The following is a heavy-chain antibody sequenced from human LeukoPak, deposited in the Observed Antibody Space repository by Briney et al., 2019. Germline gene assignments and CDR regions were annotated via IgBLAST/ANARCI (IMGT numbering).Heavy chain of an antibody. D-gene: IGHD3-16*01. J-gene: IGHJ4*02. CDR2: IYYSGST. CDR3: ASLGDYYFHY. CDR1: GGSISSYY. Sequence: NPSEILSLTCTVSGGSISSYYWSWIRQPPGKGLEWIGYIYYSGSTSYNPSLKSRVTISVDTSKNQFSLKLSSVTAADTAVYYCASLGDYYFHYWGQGTLVTVSS. V-gene: IGHV4-59*01.